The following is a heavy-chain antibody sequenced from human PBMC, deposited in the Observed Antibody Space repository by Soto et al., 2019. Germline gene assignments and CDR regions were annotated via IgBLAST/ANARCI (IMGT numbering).Heavy chain of an antibody. Sequence: LSLTCAVSGYSISSGHYWGWIRQTPGKGLEWIASIYHSGSTYYNPSLKSRVTISVDTSKNQFSLKLTSVTAADTAVYYCARGAATVTPGWFDPWGQGIMVTVSS. CDR2: IYHSGST. CDR1: GYSISSGHY. CDR3: ARGAATVTPGWFDP. J-gene: IGHJ5*02. D-gene: IGHD4-17*01. V-gene: IGHV4-38-2*01.